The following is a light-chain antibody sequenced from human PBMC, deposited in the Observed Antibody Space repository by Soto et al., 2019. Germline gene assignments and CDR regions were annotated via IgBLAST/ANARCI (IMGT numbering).Light chain of an antibody. V-gene: IGKV1-5*03. CDR1: QSISDW. CDR2: KAS. Sequence: DIQMTQSPSTLSASVGDRVTITCRASQSISDWLAWYQQKPGKAPKLLIYKASNLQSGAPSRFSGSGSATEFTLSISSLQPDDYASYYCQEYNTHSRYSFGQGTKLEIK. J-gene: IGKJ2*03. CDR3: QEYNTHSRYS.